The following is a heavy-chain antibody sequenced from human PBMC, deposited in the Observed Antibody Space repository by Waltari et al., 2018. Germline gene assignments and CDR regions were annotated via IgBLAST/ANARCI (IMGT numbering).Heavy chain of an antibody. V-gene: IGHV3-20*04. CDR2: IKLSGART. D-gene: IGHD6-19*01. CDR1: GFTFNDYG. Sequence: EVQLVESGGGMVRPGGSLRLSCAASGFTFNDYGMSWVCQVPGEGRGLVSGIKLSGARTSYADSVMGRFTVSRDNAMNSLYLEMSSLRAEDTALYYCVREVFGSGWRESYFFDYWGQGTLVTVSS. J-gene: IGHJ4*02. CDR3: VREVFGSGWRESYFFDY.